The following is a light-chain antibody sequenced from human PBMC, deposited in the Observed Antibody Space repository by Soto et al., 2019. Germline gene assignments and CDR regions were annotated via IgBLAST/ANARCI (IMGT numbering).Light chain of an antibody. CDR3: QQYGNSPPIT. Sequence: EIVLTQSLGTLSLTPGERATLSCRASQSVSSNYLAWYQQKPGQAPRLLIYGASTRATGIPDRFSGSGSGTDLTLTISRLEPEDFAVYYCQQYGNSPPITFGGGTKVDIK. CDR1: QSVSSNY. CDR2: GAS. J-gene: IGKJ4*01. V-gene: IGKV3-20*01.